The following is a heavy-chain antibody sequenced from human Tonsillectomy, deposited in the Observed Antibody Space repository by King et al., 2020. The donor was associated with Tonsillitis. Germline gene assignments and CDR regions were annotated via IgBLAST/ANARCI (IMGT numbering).Heavy chain of an antibody. J-gene: IGHJ3*02. CDR1: GGSISSSNYY. D-gene: IGHD5-24*01. Sequence: LQLQGSGPGLVKPSETLSLTCTVSGGSISSSNYYWGWIRQPPGKGLEWIGSIYYSGSTYYNPSLKSRVTISVDTSKNQFSLKLSSVTAADTAVYYCASPEIDAFDIWGQGTMVTVSS. CDR3: ASPEIDAFDI. V-gene: IGHV4-39*01. CDR2: IYYSGST.